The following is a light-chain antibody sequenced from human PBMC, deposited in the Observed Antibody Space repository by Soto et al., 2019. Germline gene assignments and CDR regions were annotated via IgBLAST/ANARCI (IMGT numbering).Light chain of an antibody. CDR2: WAS. V-gene: IGKV4-1*01. CDR1: QSVLYSSNNKNY. J-gene: IGKJ1*01. CDR3: QQYYSIPST. Sequence: DIVLTQSPDSLAVSLGERATINCKSSQSVLYSSNNKNYLAWYQQKPGQPPKLLIYWASTRESGVPDRFSGSGSGTDFTLTISSLQAEDMALYYRQQYYSIPSTFGQGTKVEIK.